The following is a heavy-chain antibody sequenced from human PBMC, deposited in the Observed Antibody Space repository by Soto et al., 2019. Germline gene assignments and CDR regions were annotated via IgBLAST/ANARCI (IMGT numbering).Heavy chain of an antibody. D-gene: IGHD3-22*01. J-gene: IGHJ6*02. CDR2: IIPIFGTA. Sequence: SVKVSCKASGGTFSSYAISWVRQAPGQGLEWMGGIIPIFGTANYAQKLQGRVTITADGSTGTAYMELSSLRSEDTAVYYCAYYYDSSGYGYYYYGMDVWGQGTMVTVSS. V-gene: IGHV1-69*13. CDR1: GGTFSSYA. CDR3: AYYYDSSGYGYYYYGMDV.